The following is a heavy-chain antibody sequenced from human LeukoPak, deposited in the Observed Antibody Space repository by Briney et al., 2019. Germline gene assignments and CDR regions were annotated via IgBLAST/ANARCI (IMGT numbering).Heavy chain of an antibody. CDR3: ARGAMTTERLYYYYYGMDV. CDR1: GYTFTSYD. CDR2: MNPNSGNT. D-gene: IGHD4-17*01. J-gene: IGHJ6*02. Sequence: ASVKVSCKASGYTFTSYDINWVRQATGQGLEWMGWMNPNSGNTGYAQKFQGRVTMTRNTSISTAYMELSSLRSEDTAVYYCARGAMTTERLYYYYYGMDVWGQGTTVTVSS. V-gene: IGHV1-8*01.